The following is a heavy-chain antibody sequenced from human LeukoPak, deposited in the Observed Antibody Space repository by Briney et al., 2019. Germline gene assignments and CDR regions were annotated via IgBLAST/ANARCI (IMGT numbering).Heavy chain of an antibody. CDR3: AKDLSIFGVVMGSAFDI. J-gene: IGHJ3*02. CDR1: GFTFSSYG. Sequence: PGRSLRLPCAASGFTFSSYGMHWVRQAPGKGLEWVAVISYDGSNKYYADSVKGRFTISRDNSKNTLYLQMNSLRAEDTAVYYCAKDLSIFGVVMGSAFDIWGQGTMVTVSS. CDR2: ISYDGSNK. D-gene: IGHD3-3*01. V-gene: IGHV3-30*18.